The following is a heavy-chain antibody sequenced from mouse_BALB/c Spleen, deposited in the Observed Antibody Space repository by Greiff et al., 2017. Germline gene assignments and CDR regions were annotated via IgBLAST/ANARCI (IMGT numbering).Heavy chain of an antibody. J-gene: IGHJ4*01. D-gene: IGHD1-1*01. CDR2: ISSGSSTI. V-gene: IGHV5-17*02. CDR3: ARAGLRPYYYAMDY. CDR1: GFTFSSFG. Sequence: EVQGVESGGGLVKPGGSRKLSCAASGFTFSSFGMHWVRQAPEKGLEWVAYISSGSSTIYYADTVKGRFTISRDNPKNTLFLQMTSLRSEDTAMYYCARAGLRPYYYAMDYWGQGTSVTVSS.